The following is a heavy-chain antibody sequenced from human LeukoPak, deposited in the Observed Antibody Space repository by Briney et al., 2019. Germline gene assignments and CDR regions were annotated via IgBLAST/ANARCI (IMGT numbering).Heavy chain of an antibody. D-gene: IGHD5/OR15-5a*01. CDR1: GFTFSSYG. V-gene: IGHV3-30*03. CDR3: ARGRVLKYYFDY. CDR2: ISYDGSHK. Sequence: GGSLRLSCGASGFTFSSYGMHWVRQAPGKGLEWVAAISYDGSHKYYADSVKGRFTISRDNSKNTLYLQMNSLRAEDTAVYYCARGRVLKYYFDYWGQGTLVTVSS. J-gene: IGHJ4*02.